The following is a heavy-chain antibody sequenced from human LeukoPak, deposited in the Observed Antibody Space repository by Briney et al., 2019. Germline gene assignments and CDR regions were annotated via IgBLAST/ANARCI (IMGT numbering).Heavy chain of an antibody. D-gene: IGHD3-9*01. Sequence: PGGSLRLSCAASGSTFSGSAMHWVRKASGKGLEWVGRIRSEANSYATLYVSSVKGRFTISRDDSKNTADLQMNSLKSEDTAVYYCTRLAGDEYFDISRGPDWGQGTLVTVSS. CDR2: IRSEANSYAT. J-gene: IGHJ4*02. V-gene: IGHV3-73*01. CDR1: GSTFSGSA. CDR3: TRLAGDEYFDISRGPD.